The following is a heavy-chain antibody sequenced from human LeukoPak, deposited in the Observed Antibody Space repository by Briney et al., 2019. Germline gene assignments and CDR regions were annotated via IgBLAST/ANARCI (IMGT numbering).Heavy chain of an antibody. D-gene: IGHD3-9*01. CDR2: ISAYNGNT. J-gene: IGHJ5*02. CDR1: GYIFTSYG. Sequence: ASVKVSCKASGYIFTSYGISWVRQAPGQGLEWMGWISAYNGNTNYAQKLQGRVTMTTDTSTSTAYMKLRSLRSDDTAVYYCARDYDILTGYYKGLYPWGQGTLVTVSS. V-gene: IGHV1-18*01. CDR3: ARDYDILTGYYKGLYP.